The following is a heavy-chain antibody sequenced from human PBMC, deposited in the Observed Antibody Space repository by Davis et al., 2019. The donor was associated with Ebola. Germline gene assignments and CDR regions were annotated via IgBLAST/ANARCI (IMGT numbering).Heavy chain of an antibody. CDR3: ARGGRVGSSSPLDV. CDR2: INPNSGGT. CDR1: GYTFTSYG. Sequence: ASVKVSCKASGYTFTSYGISWVRQAPGQGLEWMGWINPNSGGTNYAQKFQGWVTMTRDTSISTAYMELSRLRSADTAVYYCARGGRVGSSSPLDVWGQGTTVTVSS. D-gene: IGHD6-6*01. V-gene: IGHV1-2*04. J-gene: IGHJ6*02.